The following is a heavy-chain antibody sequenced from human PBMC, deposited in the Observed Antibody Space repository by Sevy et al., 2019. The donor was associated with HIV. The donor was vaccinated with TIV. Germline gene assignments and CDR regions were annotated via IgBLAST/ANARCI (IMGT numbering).Heavy chain of an antibody. D-gene: IGHD1-20*01. V-gene: IGHV3-72*01. CDR1: GFTFSDHY. J-gene: IGHJ4*02. Sequence: GGCLRLSCAASGFTFSDHYMDWVRQAPGKGLEGVGRTRNKANSYTTEYAASVKGRFTISRDDSKNSLYLQMNSLKTENTAVYYCARAGTSITGTGFDYWGQGTLVTVSS. CDR3: ARAGTSITGTGFDY. CDR2: TRNKANSYTT.